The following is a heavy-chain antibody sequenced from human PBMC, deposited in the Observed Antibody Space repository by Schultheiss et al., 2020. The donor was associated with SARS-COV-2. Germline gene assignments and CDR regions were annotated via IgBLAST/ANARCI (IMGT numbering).Heavy chain of an antibody. V-gene: IGHV1-18*04. D-gene: IGHD6-19*01. CDR2: ISAYNGNT. Sequence: ASVKVSCKASGYTFTSYGISWVRQAPGQGLEWMGWISAYNGNTNYAQKLQGRVTMTTDTSTSTAYMELRSLRSEDTALYYCARNLRDTSGWYPYYFDYWGQGTLVTVSS. CDR1: GYTFTSYG. J-gene: IGHJ4*02. CDR3: ARNLRDTSGWYPYYFDY.